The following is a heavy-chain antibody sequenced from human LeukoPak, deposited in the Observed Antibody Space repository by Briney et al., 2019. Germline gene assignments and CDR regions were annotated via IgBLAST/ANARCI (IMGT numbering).Heavy chain of an antibody. J-gene: IGHJ4*02. Sequence: PGGSLRLSCAASGFTVSRHWMHWIRQPPGKGLEWIGEINHSGSTNYNPSLKSRVTISVDTSKNQFSLKLSSVTAADTAVYYCAREGVIDDSSGYYHPFDYWGQGTLVTVSS. D-gene: IGHD3-22*01. CDR2: INHSGST. CDR3: AREGVIDDSSGYYHPFDY. V-gene: IGHV4-34*01. CDR1: GFTVSRHW.